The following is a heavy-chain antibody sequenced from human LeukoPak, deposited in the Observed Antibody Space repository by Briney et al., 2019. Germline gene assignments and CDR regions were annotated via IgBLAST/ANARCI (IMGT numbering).Heavy chain of an antibody. CDR1: GFTFSSYW. J-gene: IGHJ6*02. D-gene: IGHD6-13*01. V-gene: IGHV3-7*05. CDR3: ARDLRGYYYYYYYGMDV. CDR2: IKQDGSEK. Sequence: PGGSLRLSCAASGFTFSSYWMSWVRQAPGKGLEWVANIKQDGSEKYYVDSVKGRFTISRDNAKNSLYLQMNSLRAEDTAVYYCARDLRGYYYYYYYGMDVWGQGTTVTVPS.